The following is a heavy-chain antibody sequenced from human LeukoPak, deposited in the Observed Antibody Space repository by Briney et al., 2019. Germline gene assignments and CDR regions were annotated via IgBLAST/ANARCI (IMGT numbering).Heavy chain of an antibody. CDR3: ARERGRGRDSPWFDY. CDR2: IYSDGST. J-gene: IGHJ4*02. CDR1: GFIVSGDF. D-gene: IGHD1-26*01. V-gene: IGHV3-53*01. Sequence: GSLRLSCAASGFIVSGDFMSWVRQAPGKGLEWVSVIYSDGSTYYADSVKGRFTISRDNSKNTLDLQMTGLRAEDTAVYYCARERGRGRDSPWFDYWGQGTLVTVSS.